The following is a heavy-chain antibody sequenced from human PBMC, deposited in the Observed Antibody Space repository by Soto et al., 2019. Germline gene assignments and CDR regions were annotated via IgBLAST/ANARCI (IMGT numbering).Heavy chain of an antibody. CDR3: ARTWGSASDF. J-gene: IGHJ4*02. Sequence: PSETLSLTCAVSGGSISSGGYSWSWIRQPPGKGLEWIGYIYHSGSTYYNPSLKSRVTISVDRSKNQFSLKLSSVTAADTAVYYCARTWGSASDFWGRGTLVTVSS. D-gene: IGHD3-16*01. V-gene: IGHV4-30-2*01. CDR2: IYHSGST. CDR1: GGSISSGGYS.